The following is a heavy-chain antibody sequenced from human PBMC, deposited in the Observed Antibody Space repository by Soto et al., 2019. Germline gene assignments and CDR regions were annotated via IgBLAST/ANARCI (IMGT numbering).Heavy chain of an antibody. V-gene: IGHV3-11*01. D-gene: IGHD3-22*01. CDR1: GFTFSDYY. Sequence: QVQLVESGGGLVKPGGSLRLSCAASGFTFSDYYMSWIRQAPGKGLEWGSYISSSGSIIYYADSVKGRFTISRDNAKNSLYLQRNSLRAKDTAVYYCARQKAWTGEWLSLYAPGMDVWGQGTTVTVSS. J-gene: IGHJ6*02. CDR2: ISSSGSII. CDR3: ARQKAWTGEWLSLYAPGMDV.